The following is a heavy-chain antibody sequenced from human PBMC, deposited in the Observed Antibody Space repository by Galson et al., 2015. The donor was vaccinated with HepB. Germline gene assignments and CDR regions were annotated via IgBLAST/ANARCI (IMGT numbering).Heavy chain of an antibody. V-gene: IGHV3-7*01. J-gene: IGHJ4*02. CDR3: AREWEGTIFGVKNYFDN. D-gene: IGHD3-3*01. CDR1: GFTFSSFW. CDR2: IKQDGSEK. Sequence: SLRLSCAASGFTFSSFWMSWVRQAPGKGLEWVANIKQDGSEKYYVDSVKGRFTISRDNAKSSVYLQMNSLRAEDTAVYYCAREWEGTIFGVKNYFDNWGQGTLVTVSS.